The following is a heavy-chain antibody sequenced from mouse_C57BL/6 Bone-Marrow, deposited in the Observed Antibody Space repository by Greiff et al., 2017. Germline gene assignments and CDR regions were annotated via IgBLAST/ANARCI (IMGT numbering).Heavy chain of an antibody. CDR1: GFTFSDYY. CDR2: ISNGGGST. Sequence: EVKVVESGGGLVQPGGSLKLSCAASGFTFSDYYMYWVRQTPEKRLEWVAYISNGGGSTYYPDTVKGRFTISRDNAKNTLYLQMSRLKSEDTAMYYCARLRWAPYWGQGTLVTVSA. D-gene: IGHD1-1*02. J-gene: IGHJ3*01. V-gene: IGHV5-12*01. CDR3: ARLRWAPY.